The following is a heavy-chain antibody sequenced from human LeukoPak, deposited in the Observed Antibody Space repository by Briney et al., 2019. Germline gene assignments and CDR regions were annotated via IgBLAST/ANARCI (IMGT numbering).Heavy chain of an antibody. D-gene: IGHD3-10*02. V-gene: IGHV1-2*02. Sequence: VASVKVSCKASGYTFTGYYMHWVRQAPGQGFEWMGWINPNSGDTNSAQKFQGRVTMTRDTSISTAYMELSRLRSDDTAVYYCAREGMFGELLFDYWGQGTLVTVSS. J-gene: IGHJ4*02. CDR1: GYTFTGYY. CDR2: INPNSGDT. CDR3: AREGMFGELLFDY.